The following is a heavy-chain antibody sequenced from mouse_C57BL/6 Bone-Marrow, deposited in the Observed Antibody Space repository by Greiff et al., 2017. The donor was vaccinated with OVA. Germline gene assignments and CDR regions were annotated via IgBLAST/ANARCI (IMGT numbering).Heavy chain of an antibody. J-gene: IGHJ3*01. V-gene: IGHV5-17*01. CDR1: GFTFSDYG. D-gene: IGHD1-1*01. Sequence: EVQLQESGGGLVKPGGSLKLSCAASGFTFSDYGMHWVCQAPEKGLEWVAYISSGSSTIYYADTVKGRFTISRDNAKNTLFLQMTSLRSEDTAMYYCARPSITTSWAYWGQGTLVTVSA. CDR3: ARPSITTSWAY. CDR2: ISSGSSTI.